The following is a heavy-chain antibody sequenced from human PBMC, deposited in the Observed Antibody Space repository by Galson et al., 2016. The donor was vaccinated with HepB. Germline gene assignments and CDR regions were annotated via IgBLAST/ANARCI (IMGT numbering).Heavy chain of an antibody. V-gene: IGHV3-53*01. CDR3: ATQSARTKCYWCFDP. CDR2: IYNSGRT. CDR1: GFTVSNLY. J-gene: IGHJ5*02. D-gene: IGHD2-2*01. Sequence: SLRLSCAASGFTVSNLYMTWVRQAPGKGLEWVALIYNSGRTTYADSVKGRFTISRDNSKNMMFLQMNNLRADDTAVYYCATQSARTKCYWCFDPWGQGTLVTVSS.